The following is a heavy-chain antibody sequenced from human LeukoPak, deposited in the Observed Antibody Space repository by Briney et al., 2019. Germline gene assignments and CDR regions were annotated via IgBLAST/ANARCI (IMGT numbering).Heavy chain of an antibody. Sequence: SETLSLTCTVSGGSISSYYWSWIRQPPGKGLEWIGYIYYSGSTNYNPSLKSRVTISVDTSKSQFSLKLSSVTAADTAVYYCARTRRDYYGSGSYYHLDYWGQGTLVTVSS. V-gene: IGHV4-59*12. J-gene: IGHJ4*02. CDR2: IYYSGST. D-gene: IGHD3-10*01. CDR1: GGSISSYY. CDR3: ARTRRDYYGSGSYYHLDY.